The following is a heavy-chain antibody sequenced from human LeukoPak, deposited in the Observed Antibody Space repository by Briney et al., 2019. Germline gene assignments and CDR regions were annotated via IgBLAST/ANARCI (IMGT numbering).Heavy chain of an antibody. CDR3: ARGGTRYCSSTSCYGGSI. CDR1: GYTFTSYY. D-gene: IGHD2-2*01. Sequence: ASVKVSCKASGYTFTSYYMHWVRQAPGQGLEWMGIINPSGGSTSYAQKFQGRVTMTRNTSISTAYMELSSLRSEDTAVYYCARGGTRYCSSTSCYGGSIWGQGTLVTVSS. CDR2: INPSGGST. V-gene: IGHV1-46*01. J-gene: IGHJ4*02.